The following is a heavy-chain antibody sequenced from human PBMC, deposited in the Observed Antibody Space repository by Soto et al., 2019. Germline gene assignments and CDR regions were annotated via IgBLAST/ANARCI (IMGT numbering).Heavy chain of an antibody. D-gene: IGHD1-26*01. V-gene: IGHV3-30*03. Sequence: VQLVESGGGVVQPGRSLRLSCAASGFTFSHYGIHWVRQAPGKGLEWLAVISYAGSNKHYADSVKGRFTVSRDNSKNTLYLQINSLRAEDTAVYFCARYSGKYQGPIDYWGQGTLVTVSS. J-gene: IGHJ4*02. CDR2: ISYAGSNK. CDR3: ARYSGKYQGPIDY. CDR1: GFTFSHYG.